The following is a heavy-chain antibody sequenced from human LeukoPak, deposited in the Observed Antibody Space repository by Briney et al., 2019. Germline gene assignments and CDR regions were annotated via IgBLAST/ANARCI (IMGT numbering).Heavy chain of an antibody. CDR1: GGSISSSSYS. D-gene: IGHD3-22*01. J-gene: IGHJ4*02. V-gene: IGHV4-39*07. Sequence: PSETLSLTCTVSGGSISSSSYSWSWIRQPPGKGLEWIGEINHSGSTNYNPSLKSRVTISVDTSKNQFSLKLSSVTAADTAVYYCARLYYYDSSGYYYVRYFDYWGQGTLATVSS. CDR3: ARLYYYDSSGYYYVRYFDY. CDR2: INHSGST.